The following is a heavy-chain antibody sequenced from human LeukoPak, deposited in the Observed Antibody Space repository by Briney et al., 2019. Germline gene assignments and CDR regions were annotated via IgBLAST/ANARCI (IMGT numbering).Heavy chain of an antibody. CDR3: ARGPYYDFWSGYVDYYYYGMDV. V-gene: IGHV4-34*01. J-gene: IGHJ6*02. Sequence: SETLSLTCAVYGGSFSGYYWSWIRQPPGKGLEWIGEINHSGSTNYNPSLKSRVTISVDTSKNQFSLKLSSVTAADTAVYYCARGPYYDFWSGYVDYYYYGMDVWGQGTTVTVSS. D-gene: IGHD3-3*01. CDR2: INHSGST. CDR1: GGSFSGYY.